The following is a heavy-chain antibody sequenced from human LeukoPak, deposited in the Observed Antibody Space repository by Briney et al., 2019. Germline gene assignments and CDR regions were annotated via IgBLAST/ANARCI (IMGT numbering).Heavy chain of an antibody. CDR2: IIPILGIP. J-gene: IGHJ4*02. CDR3: ARGEWDNWNYDY. CDR1: GGTFSSYA. D-gene: IGHD1-7*01. Sequence: GASVKVSCKASGGTFSSYATSWVRQAPGQGLEWMGRIIPILGIPNYAQKFQGRVTITADKSTTTAYMELRSLRSDDTAVYYCARGEWDNWNYDYWGQGTLVTVSS. V-gene: IGHV1-69*04.